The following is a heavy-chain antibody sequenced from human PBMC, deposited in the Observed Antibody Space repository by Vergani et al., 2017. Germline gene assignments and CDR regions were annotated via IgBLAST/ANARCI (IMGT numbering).Heavy chain of an antibody. CDR3: ARGAVAGFSDY. D-gene: IGHD6-19*01. J-gene: IGHJ4*02. Sequence: QVQLQQWGAGLLKPSETLSLTCAVYGGSFSGYYWSWIRQPPGKGLEWIGEINHSGSTNYNPSLKSRVTISVDTSKNQFSLKLSSVTAPDTAVDYCARGAVAGFSDYWGQGTLVTVSS. CDR2: INHSGST. V-gene: IGHV4-34*01. CDR1: GGSFSGYY.